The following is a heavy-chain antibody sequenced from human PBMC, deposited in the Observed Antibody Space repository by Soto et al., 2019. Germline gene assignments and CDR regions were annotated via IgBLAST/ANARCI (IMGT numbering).Heavy chain of an antibody. CDR1: GGSIRSGDCY. CDR2: IYYSGST. CDR3: ARARGARYFDY. Sequence: PSETQSLTCTVSGGSIRSGDCYWSWIRQPPGKGLEWIGYIYYSGSTYYNPSLKSRVTISVDTSKSQFSLKLSSVTAADTAVYYCARARGARYFDYWGQGTLVTVSS. J-gene: IGHJ4*02. V-gene: IGHV4-30-4*01. D-gene: IGHD2-15*01.